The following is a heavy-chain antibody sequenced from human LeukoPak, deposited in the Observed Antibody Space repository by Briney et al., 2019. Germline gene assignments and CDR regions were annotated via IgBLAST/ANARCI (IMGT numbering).Heavy chain of an antibody. D-gene: IGHD6-13*01. Sequence: GESLTSSCKGSGYSSTSNWSGWSRQLHGKGLGGMGDIYPGDSHTRSRPSFHGQATISADKSISTAYLQWSGLKASDTAIYYCARTYSSDWLHYFDFWGQGALVTVSS. J-gene: IGHJ4*02. CDR2: IYPGDSHT. V-gene: IGHV5-51*01. CDR1: GYSSTSNW. CDR3: ARTYSSDWLHYFDF.